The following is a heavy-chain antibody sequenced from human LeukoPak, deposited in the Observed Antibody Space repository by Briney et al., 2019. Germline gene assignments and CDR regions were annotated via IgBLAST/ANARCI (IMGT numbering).Heavy chain of an antibody. J-gene: IGHJ4*02. Sequence: GASVKLSCEVSGFNFNSCALSGLRQAPGRGQEWGSTISVRGGSTLYADSVKGRFTVYRENSENTLYLQMNSLRAEDTAVYFCAKVPYETVPYYFDYWGQGTLLTVSS. V-gene: IGHV3-23*01. CDR1: GFNFNSCA. CDR2: ISVRGGST. CDR3: AKVPYETVPYYFDY. D-gene: IGHD3-16*01.